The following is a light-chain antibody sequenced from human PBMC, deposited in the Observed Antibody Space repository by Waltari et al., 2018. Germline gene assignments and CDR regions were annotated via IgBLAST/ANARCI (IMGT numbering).Light chain of an antibody. V-gene: IGLV4-69*02. CDR1: SGHSSNI. CDR3: ETGGHGTWV. J-gene: IGLJ3*02. CDR2: VNSDGSH. Sequence: QLVLTHSPSASASLGASVNLTCTLDSGHSSNIVPWLQHHPAKGPRYLMKVNSDGSHSKGDEIPDRFSGSSSGAERYLTISSVQSEDEADYYCETGGHGTWVFGGGTKLTVL.